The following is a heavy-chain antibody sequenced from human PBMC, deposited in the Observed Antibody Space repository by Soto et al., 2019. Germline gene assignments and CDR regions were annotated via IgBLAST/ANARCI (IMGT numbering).Heavy chain of an antibody. CDR3: ARSQGSSTSLEIYYYYYYGMDV. Sequence: QVQLVQSGAEVKKPGSSVKVSCKASGGTFSSYAISWVRQAPGQGLEWMGGVIPISGTANYAQKFQGRVTITSDESTSTAYMELSSLRSEDTAVYYCARSQGSSTSLEIYYYYYYGMDVWGQGTTVIGSS. CDR2: VIPISGTA. CDR1: GGTFSSYA. D-gene: IGHD2-2*01. J-gene: IGHJ6*02. V-gene: IGHV1-69*01.